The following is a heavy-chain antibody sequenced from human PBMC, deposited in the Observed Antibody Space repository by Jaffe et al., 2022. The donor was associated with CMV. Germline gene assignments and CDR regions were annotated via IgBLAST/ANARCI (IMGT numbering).Heavy chain of an antibody. V-gene: IGHV5-51*01. CDR1: GYSFTSYF. Sequence: EVQLVQSGEEVKKPGEPLRISCKASGYSFTSYFIGWVRQMPGKGLEWLGIILPGDSNAIYSPSFQGQFTISADKSTTTAYLQWSSLRASDTAMYYCGSYYETSGYLGNWEFWGQGTLVTVSS. CDR2: ILPGDSNA. J-gene: IGHJ4*02. D-gene: IGHD3-22*01. CDR3: GSYYETSGYLGNWEF.